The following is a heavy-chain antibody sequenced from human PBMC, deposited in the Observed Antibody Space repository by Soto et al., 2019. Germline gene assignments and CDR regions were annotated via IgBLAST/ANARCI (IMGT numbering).Heavy chain of an antibody. CDR2: ISYDGSNK. V-gene: IGHV3-30-3*01. Sequence: VAVISYDGSNKYYADSVKGRFTISRDNSKNTLYLQMNSLRAEDTAVYYCARGSVVVTAHQYFQHWGQGTLVTVSS. D-gene: IGHD2-21*02. CDR3: ARGSVVVTAHQYFQH. J-gene: IGHJ1*01.